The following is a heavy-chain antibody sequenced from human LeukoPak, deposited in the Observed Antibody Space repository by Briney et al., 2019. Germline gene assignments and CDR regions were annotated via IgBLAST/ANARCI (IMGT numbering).Heavy chain of an antibody. Sequence: SVKVSCKASGGTFSSYAISWVQQAPGQGLEWMGRIIPILGIANYAQKFQGRVTITADKSTSTAYMELSSLRSEDTAVYYCASGGRGDWGHYFDYWGQGTLVTVSP. CDR2: IIPILGIA. CDR1: GGTFSSYA. J-gene: IGHJ4*02. CDR3: ASGGRGDWGHYFDY. V-gene: IGHV1-69*04. D-gene: IGHD2-21*02.